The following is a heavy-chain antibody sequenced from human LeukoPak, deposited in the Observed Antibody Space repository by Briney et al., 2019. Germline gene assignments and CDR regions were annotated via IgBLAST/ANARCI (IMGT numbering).Heavy chain of an antibody. CDR1: GDTFIRFG. CDR2: ISGYNGNT. D-gene: IGHD6-13*01. CDR3: SRDRSKIAAAGLYYLDY. J-gene: IGHJ4*02. Sequence: ASVKVSCKASGDTFIRFGFSWVRQAPGQGPEWMGWISGYNGNTNYAQKFQGRVTMTTDTSTSTAYMELRSLKSDGTAVYYCSRDRSKIAAAGLYYLDYWGQGTLVTVSS. V-gene: IGHV1-18*01.